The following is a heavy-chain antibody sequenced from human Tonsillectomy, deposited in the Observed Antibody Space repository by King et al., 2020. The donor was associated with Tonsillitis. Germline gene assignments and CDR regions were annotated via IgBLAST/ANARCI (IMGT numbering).Heavy chain of an antibody. J-gene: IGHJ4*02. D-gene: IGHD6-13*01. CDR3: AIFLGYSSSWYYFDY. Sequence: LQLQESGPGLVKPSETLSLTCTVSGGSISSSSYYWGWIRQPPGKGLEWIGSIYYSGSTYYNPSLKSRVTISVDTSKNQFSLKLSSVTAADTAVYYCAIFLGYSSSWYYFDYWGQGTLGTVSS. CDR1: GGSISSSSYY. CDR2: IYYSGST. V-gene: IGHV4-39*07.